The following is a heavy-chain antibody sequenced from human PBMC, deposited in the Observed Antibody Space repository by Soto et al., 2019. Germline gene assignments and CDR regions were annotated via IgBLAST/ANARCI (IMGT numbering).Heavy chain of an antibody. CDR2: ITKTDTTI. CDR3: VRDRLGGDLDI. Sequence: EVHLVESGGGLIQPGESLRLSCAASGFTFSDYDMNWVRQAPGKGLEWLSFITKTDTTIYYADSVKGRFTISRDNAKNSLYLQMNSLRGGDTAVYYRVRDRLGGDLDIWGQGTMVTVSS. V-gene: IGHV3-48*03. CDR1: GFTFSDYD. J-gene: IGHJ3*02. D-gene: IGHD3-16*01.